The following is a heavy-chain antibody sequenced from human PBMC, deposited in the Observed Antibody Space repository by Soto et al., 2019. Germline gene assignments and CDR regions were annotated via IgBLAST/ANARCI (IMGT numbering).Heavy chain of an antibody. J-gene: IGHJ4*02. CDR2: ISDDTGNT. V-gene: IGHV1-18*04. CDR3: ARGVVAPIGGRYFDY. D-gene: IGHD5-12*01. CDR1: GYTFTSYG. Sequence: QVQLVQSGAEVKNPGASVKVSCKASGYTFTSYGISWVRQAPRQGLELMGWISDDTGNTNYAQKLQGRVTMTTDTSTSTAYMELRSLRSDDTAVYYCARGVVAPIGGRYFDYWGQGTLVTVSS.